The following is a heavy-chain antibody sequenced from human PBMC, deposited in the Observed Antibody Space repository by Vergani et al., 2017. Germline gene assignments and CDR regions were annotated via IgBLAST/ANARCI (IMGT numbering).Heavy chain of an antibody. CDR3: ARHKEQLVPGNYYYYYYMDV. V-gene: IGHV4-39*01. D-gene: IGHD6-13*01. Sequence: QLQLQESDPGLVKPSEPLSLTCTVSGGSIRSTFYYWGWIRQPPGKVLEWIGTIYYSGSTYYNPSLKSRVTISVDTSKNQFSLKLNSVTAADTAVYYCARHKEQLVPGNYYYYYYMDVWGKGTTVTVSS. CDR2: IYYSGST. J-gene: IGHJ6*03. CDR1: GGSIRSTFYY.